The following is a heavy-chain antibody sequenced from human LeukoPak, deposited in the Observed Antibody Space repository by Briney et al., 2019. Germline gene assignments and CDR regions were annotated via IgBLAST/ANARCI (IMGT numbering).Heavy chain of an antibody. D-gene: IGHD3-22*01. V-gene: IGHV3-23*01. J-gene: IGHJ4*02. CDR1: GLTFSSHW. CDR3: AKLKYSSGYFDY. CDR2: ISGSGGST. Sequence: GGSLRLSCAASGLTFSSHWMHWVRQAPGKGLEWVSAISGSGGSTYYADSVKGRFTISRDNSKNTLYLQMNSLRAEDTAVYYCAKLKYSSGYFDYWGQGTLVTVSS.